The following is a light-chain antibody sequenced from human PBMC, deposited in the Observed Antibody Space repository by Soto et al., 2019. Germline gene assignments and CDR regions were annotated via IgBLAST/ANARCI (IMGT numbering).Light chain of an antibody. CDR1: QSISSY. CDR3: QQSISAPLT. Sequence: DIQMTQSPSSLSASVGVRVTITCRASQSISSYLNWYQQKPGKAPKLLIYAASSLQSGVPSRFSGSGSGTDFTLTIAGLQPEDSASYFCQQSISAPLTFGGGTKVEIK. J-gene: IGKJ4*01. CDR2: AAS. V-gene: IGKV1-39*01.